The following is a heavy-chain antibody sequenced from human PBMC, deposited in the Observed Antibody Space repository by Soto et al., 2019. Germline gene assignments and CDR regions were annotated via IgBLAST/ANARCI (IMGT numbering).Heavy chain of an antibody. D-gene: IGHD3-9*01. CDR2: IYSEGTP. Sequence: PAGSRRLASAASRVTVGSNYMSWVRPAPGKGREWVSVIYSEGTPYYADSVKGRFTISRENSNNTLYLHMNNLRAEDTAVYYCARSTYYDILSGSYYYYAMDVWGQGTTVTVSS. CDR3: ARSTYYDILSGSYYYYAMDV. CDR1: RVTVGSNY. J-gene: IGHJ6*02. V-gene: IGHV3-53*01.